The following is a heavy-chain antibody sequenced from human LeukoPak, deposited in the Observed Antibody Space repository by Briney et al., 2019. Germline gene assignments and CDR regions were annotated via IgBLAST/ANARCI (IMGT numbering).Heavy chain of an antibody. Sequence: ASMKVSCKASGYTFTSYYMHWVRQAPGQGLEWMGLINPSGGSTSYAQKFQGRVTMTRDTSTSTVYMELSSLRSEDTAVYYCARDYNGVWCENPPKNKPGGDCYSNAFDIWGQGTMVTVSS. CDR3: ARDYNGVWCENPPKNKPGGDCYSNAFDI. D-gene: IGHD2-21*02. V-gene: IGHV1-46*01. CDR1: GYTFTSYY. CDR2: INPSGGST. J-gene: IGHJ3*02.